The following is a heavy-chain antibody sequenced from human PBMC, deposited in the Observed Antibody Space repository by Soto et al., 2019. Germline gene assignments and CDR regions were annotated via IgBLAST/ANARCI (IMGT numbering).Heavy chain of an antibody. CDR2: IIPIFTRT. V-gene: IGHV1-69*13. Sequence: SVKVSCKASGGTFSTYSFVWVRQGPGQGLEWMGGIIPIFTRTNVAQKFQGRVTFSADESTRTTYMELRSLTSEDTAIYYCARDVVRSTAGDAWGQGTLVTVSS. J-gene: IGHJ5*02. D-gene: IGHD2-15*01. CDR3: ARDVVRSTAGDA. CDR1: GGTFSTYS.